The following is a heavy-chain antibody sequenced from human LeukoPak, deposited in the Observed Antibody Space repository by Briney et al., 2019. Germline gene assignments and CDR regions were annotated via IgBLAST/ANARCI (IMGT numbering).Heavy chain of an antibody. CDR3: ASTDSDWNHEITF. CDR1: GYTFTGHY. D-gene: IGHD1-1*01. Sequence: ASVKVSCKASGYTFTGHYMHWVRQAPGQGLQWMGWLNPSSGDTKYAQNFQGRVTMTRDTSITTAYMQLNGLRSADTAVYFCASTDSDWNHEITFWGQGTLVTVSS. J-gene: IGHJ4*02. CDR2: LNPSSGDT. V-gene: IGHV1-2*02.